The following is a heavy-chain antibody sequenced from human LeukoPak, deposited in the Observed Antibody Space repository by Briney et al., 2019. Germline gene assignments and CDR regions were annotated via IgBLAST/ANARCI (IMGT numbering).Heavy chain of an antibody. CDR3: TRDTEGSLDY. D-gene: IGHD1-26*01. Sequence: GGSLILSCAASGFTFSNSWMAWVRQAPGKGLQWVANINRDGSTKHYADSLKGRFTISRDNPKNSLYLQMNNLRADDTAVYYCTRDTEGSLDYWGQGILVTVAS. J-gene: IGHJ4*02. CDR1: GFTFSNSW. V-gene: IGHV3-7*01. CDR2: INRDGSTK.